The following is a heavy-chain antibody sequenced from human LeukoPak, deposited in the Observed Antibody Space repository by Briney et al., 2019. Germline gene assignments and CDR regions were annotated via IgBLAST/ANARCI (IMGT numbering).Heavy chain of an antibody. CDR2: IIPMFGTA. CDR1: EGTFSSYE. J-gene: IGHJ4*02. Sequence: ASVKVSCKASEGTFSSYEISWVRQAPGQGLEWMGGIIPMFGTAKYAQKFQGRVTITADKSTSTAYMELSSLRSEDTAVYYCASGTTDIVVVPATPRNYYFDYWGQGTLVTVSS. CDR3: ASGTTDIVVVPATPRNYYFDY. V-gene: IGHV1-69*06. D-gene: IGHD2-2*01.